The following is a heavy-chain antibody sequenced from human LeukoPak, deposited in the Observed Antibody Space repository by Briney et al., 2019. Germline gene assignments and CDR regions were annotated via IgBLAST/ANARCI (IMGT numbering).Heavy chain of an antibody. Sequence: SETLSLTCAVSGGSISSSHYYWGWIRQSPGKGLEWIGSIYSGGETHYNPSLNSRVTIFLDTSKNRFSPNLISVTATDTAVYYCVRDYSNFVQGDWGQGTLVTVSS. CDR3: VRDYSNFVQGD. CDR2: IYSGGET. V-gene: IGHV4-39*02. CDR1: GGSISSSHYY. J-gene: IGHJ4*02. D-gene: IGHD4-11*01.